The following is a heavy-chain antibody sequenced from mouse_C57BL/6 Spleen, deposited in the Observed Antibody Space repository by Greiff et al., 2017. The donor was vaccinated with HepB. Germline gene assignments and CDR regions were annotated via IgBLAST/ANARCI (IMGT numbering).Heavy chain of an antibody. CDR3: TRSENYYDSSLDY. V-gene: IGHV1-5*01. D-gene: IGHD1-1*01. CDR1: GYTFTSYW. Sequence: VQLQQSGTVLARPGASVKMSCKTSGYTFTSYWMHWVKQRPGQGLAWIGAIYPGNSDTSYNQKFKGKAKLTADTSASTAYMELSSLTNEDSAVYYCTRSENYYDSSLDYWGQGTTLTVSS. CDR2: IYPGNSDT. J-gene: IGHJ2*01.